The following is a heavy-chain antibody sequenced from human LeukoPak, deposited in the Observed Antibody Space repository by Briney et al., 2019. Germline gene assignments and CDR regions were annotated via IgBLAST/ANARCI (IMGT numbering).Heavy chain of an antibody. Sequence: GGSLRLSCAASGFTFSSYGMHWVRQAPGKGLEWVSAVSGSGAIAYYTDSVKGRFTISRDNSKNTLYLQMSSLTAKDTAVYYCAKDRSIGTYYTFDSWGQGTLVTVSS. J-gene: IGHJ4*02. CDR1: GFTFSSYG. CDR3: AKDRSIGTYYTFDS. D-gene: IGHD1-26*01. V-gene: IGHV3-23*01. CDR2: VSGSGAIA.